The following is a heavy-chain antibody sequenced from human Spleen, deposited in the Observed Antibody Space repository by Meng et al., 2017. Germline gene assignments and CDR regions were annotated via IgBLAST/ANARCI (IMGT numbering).Heavy chain of an antibody. CDR1: GYTFTSYC. Sequence: GESLKISCKGSGYTFTSYCIGWVRQMPGKGLEWMGIIYTGDSETTYSPSFQGQVTISADISISTAYLQRSSLKASDTAMYYWARWRSNYAWGYAMDVWGQGTTVTVSS. V-gene: IGHV5-51*01. CDR3: ARWRSNYAWGYAMDV. D-gene: IGHD3-16*01. CDR2: IYTGDSET. J-gene: IGHJ6*02.